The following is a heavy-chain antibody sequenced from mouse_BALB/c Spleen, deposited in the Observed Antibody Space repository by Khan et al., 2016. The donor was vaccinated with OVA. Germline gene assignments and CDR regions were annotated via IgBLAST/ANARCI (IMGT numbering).Heavy chain of an antibody. CDR2: IIYTGYT. J-gene: IGHJ3*01. CDR3: ARSSYRYAFVY. V-gene: IGHV3-8*02. Sequence: EVQLQESGPSLVKPSQTLSLTCSVTGDSITTGYWNWIRKFPGNKLEYMGYIIYTGYTYYNPSLKSRTSITRHTSNNQYYLQLNSVTDEDTATYXSARSSYRYAFVYWGQGTLVTVSA. CDR1: GDSITTGY. D-gene: IGHD2-14*01.